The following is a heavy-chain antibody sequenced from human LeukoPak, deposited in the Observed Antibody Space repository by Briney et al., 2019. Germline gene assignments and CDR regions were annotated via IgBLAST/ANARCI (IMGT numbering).Heavy chain of an antibody. CDR2: IYSGGST. V-gene: IGHV3-53*01. Sequence: PGGSLRLSCAASGFTVSSNYMSWVRQAPGKGLEWVSVIYSGGSTYYADSVKGRFTISRDNSKNTLHLQINSLRAEDTAVYYCARALSYGDYCDYWGQGTLVTVSS. J-gene: IGHJ4*02. CDR1: GFTVSSNY. CDR3: ARALSYGDYCDY. D-gene: IGHD4-17*01.